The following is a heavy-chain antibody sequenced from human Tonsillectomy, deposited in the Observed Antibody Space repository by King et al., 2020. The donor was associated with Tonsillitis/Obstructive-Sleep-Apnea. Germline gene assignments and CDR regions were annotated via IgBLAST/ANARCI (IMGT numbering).Heavy chain of an antibody. V-gene: IGHV4-59*01. CDR1: GGSISSYY. Sequence: QLQESGPGLVKPSETLSLTCTVSGGSISSYYWSWIRQPPGKGLEWIGYIYYSGSSQYNPTLKSRVTISVDTSKNQFSLELSSVTAADTAVYYCAREALDAFDIWGQGTMVTVSS. CDR2: IYYSGSS. CDR3: AREALDAFDI. J-gene: IGHJ3*02.